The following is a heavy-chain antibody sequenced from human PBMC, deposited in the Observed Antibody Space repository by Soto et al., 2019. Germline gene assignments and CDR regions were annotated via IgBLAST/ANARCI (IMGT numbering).Heavy chain of an antibody. D-gene: IGHD5-18*01. J-gene: IGHJ6*03. Sequence: TSETLSLTCTVSGGSISSSSYYWGWIRQPPGKGLEWIGSIYYSGSTNYNPSLKSRVTISVDTSKNQFSLKLSSVTAADTAVYYCARVDTAMVPIYYYYYMDVWGKGTTVTVSS. CDR1: GGSISSSSYY. CDR2: IYYSGST. V-gene: IGHV4-39*07. CDR3: ARVDTAMVPIYYYYYMDV.